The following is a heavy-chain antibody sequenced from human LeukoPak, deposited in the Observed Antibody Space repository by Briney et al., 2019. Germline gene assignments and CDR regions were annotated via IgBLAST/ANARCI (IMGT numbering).Heavy chain of an antibody. CDR2: INHNGST. D-gene: IGHD5-12*01. CDR1: GGSFSGYY. J-gene: IGHJ4*02. Sequence: SETLSLTCAVYGGSFSGYYWSWIRQPPPNGLEWVGEINHNGSTNYNPTLTRQGPITVETSTNQYSLKLSPVTAAAAAAYYYARQRWLRFTFVYWGQGTLVTVSS. CDR3: ARQRWLRFTFVY. V-gene: IGHV4-34*01.